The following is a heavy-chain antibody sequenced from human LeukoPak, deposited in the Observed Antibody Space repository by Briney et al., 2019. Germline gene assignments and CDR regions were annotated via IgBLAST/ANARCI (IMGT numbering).Heavy chain of an antibody. Sequence: PGGSLRLSCAASGFTFSSYGMHWVRQAPGKGLEWVAVISYDGSNKYYADSVKGRFTISRDNSKNTLYLQMNNLRADDTAVYYCAKDHPSHFWDTGPFDYWGQGTLVTVSS. J-gene: IGHJ4*02. CDR2: ISYDGSNK. V-gene: IGHV3-30*18. D-gene: IGHD1-1*01. CDR1: GFTFSSYG. CDR3: AKDHPSHFWDTGPFDY.